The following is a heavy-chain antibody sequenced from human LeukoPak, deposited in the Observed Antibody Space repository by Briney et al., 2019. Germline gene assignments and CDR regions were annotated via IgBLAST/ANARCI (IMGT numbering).Heavy chain of an antibody. CDR1: GYTFTGYY. CDR2: INPNSGGT. D-gene: IGHD7-27*01. Sequence: ASVKVSCKASGYTFTGYYMHWVRQVPGQGLEWMGWINPNSGGTNYAQKFQGRVAMTRDTSISTAYMELSRLRSDDTAVYYCAGHATGAGGIFDIWGRGTMVTVSS. V-gene: IGHV1-2*02. CDR3: AGHATGAGGIFDI. J-gene: IGHJ3*02.